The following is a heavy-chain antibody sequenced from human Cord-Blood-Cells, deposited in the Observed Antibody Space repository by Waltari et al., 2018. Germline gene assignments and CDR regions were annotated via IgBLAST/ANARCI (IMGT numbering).Heavy chain of an antibody. CDR3: ARGGGSYYNWFDP. CDR2: ITHRGST. V-gene: IGHV4-34*01. CDR1: GESVSGYY. Sequence: QVQLQQWGAGLLKPSETLSLTGAVVGESVSGYYWSWLLKPPGKWLEWIREITHRGSTNYNPSLKSLVTISVDTSKNQFSLKLISVTAADTAVYYCARGGGSYYNWFDPWGQGTLVTVSS. D-gene: IGHD1-26*01. J-gene: IGHJ5*02.